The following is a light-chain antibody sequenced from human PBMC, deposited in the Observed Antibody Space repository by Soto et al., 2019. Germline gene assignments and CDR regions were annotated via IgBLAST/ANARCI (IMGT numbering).Light chain of an antibody. CDR2: GAS. CDR1: QSISNY. V-gene: IGKV1-39*01. CDR3: QQTYLSPPT. Sequence: QMTQSPSSLSVSVGDRDTITCRASQSISNYLNWYQQKPGKAPKLLFSGASSLQSGVPSGFSGRGSGTDITLTISSLQPEDFATYYCQQTYLSPPTFGQGTKVEIK. J-gene: IGKJ1*01.